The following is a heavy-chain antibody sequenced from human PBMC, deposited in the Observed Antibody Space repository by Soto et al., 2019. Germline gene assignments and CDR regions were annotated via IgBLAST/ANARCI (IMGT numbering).Heavy chain of an antibody. Sequence: QVQLVESGGGVVQPGRWLRLSCAASGFTFSTYGMHWVRQAPGKGLEWVAVISYDGTNRNHADSVKGRFTISRDNSKNTLHLQMSSLRAEDTAVYYCAKDQSGYDHYAMDVWGQGTAVTVSS. D-gene: IGHD3-3*01. CDR1: GFTFSTYG. CDR2: ISYDGTNR. V-gene: IGHV3-30*18. J-gene: IGHJ6*02. CDR3: AKDQSGYDHYAMDV.